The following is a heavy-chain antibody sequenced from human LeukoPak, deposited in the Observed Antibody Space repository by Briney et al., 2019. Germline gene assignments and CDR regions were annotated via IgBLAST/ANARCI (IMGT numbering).Heavy chain of an antibody. V-gene: IGHV1-24*01. CDR1: GYTLTELS. Sequence: ASVKVSCKVSGYTLTELSMHWVRQAPGKGLEWMGGFDPEDGETIYAQKFQGRVTMTEDTSTDTAYMELSCLRSEDTAVYYCATLIQLWLRRYFDYWGQGTLVTVSS. CDR2: FDPEDGET. J-gene: IGHJ4*02. D-gene: IGHD5-18*01. CDR3: ATLIQLWLRRYFDY.